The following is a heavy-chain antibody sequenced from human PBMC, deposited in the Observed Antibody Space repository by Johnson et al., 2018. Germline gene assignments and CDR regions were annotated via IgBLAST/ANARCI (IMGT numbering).Heavy chain of an antibody. CDR2: IYRGGNT. V-gene: IGHV3-66*02. Sequence: EVQLLESGGGLVQPGGSLRLSCAASGFAVNDNHMSWVRQAPGKGLEWVSPIYRGGNTYYADSVKGRFTISRDNSKNSLVLQMNSLRAADTAVYYCASSSIVVSSGAFDLWGQGTMVTVSS. J-gene: IGHJ3*01. D-gene: IGHD2-15*01. CDR3: ASSSIVVSSGAFDL. CDR1: GFAVNDNH.